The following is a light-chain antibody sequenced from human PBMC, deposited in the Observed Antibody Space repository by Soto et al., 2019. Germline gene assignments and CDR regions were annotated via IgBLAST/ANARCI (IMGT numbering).Light chain of an antibody. Sequence: DLQMTPSPSSPSASVGDRVTITFQASQNINNYLNWYQQKPGRAPKLLIYDASNLEAGVPSRFRGSGSGTDFTFTISRLQPEDIATYYCQQYENLPTFGQGTRLEIK. CDR2: DAS. J-gene: IGKJ5*01. CDR1: QNINNY. CDR3: QQYENLPT. V-gene: IGKV1-33*01.